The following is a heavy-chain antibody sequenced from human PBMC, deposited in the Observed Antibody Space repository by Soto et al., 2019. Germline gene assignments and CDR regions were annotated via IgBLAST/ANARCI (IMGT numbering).Heavy chain of an antibody. CDR3: VTDPGGGVSARDVPGY. D-gene: IGHD6-6*01. V-gene: IGHV3-72*01. CDR1: GFTLSDHY. J-gene: IGHJ4*02. Sequence: GGSLRLSCAGSGFTLSDHYIDWVRQAPGKGLEWVGRSRDKAQGYSTAYAASVKGRFTTSRDESKNSVYLQMNSLKTEDTAVYYCVTDPGGGVSARDVPGYWGQGTLVTVLL. CDR2: SRDKAQGYST.